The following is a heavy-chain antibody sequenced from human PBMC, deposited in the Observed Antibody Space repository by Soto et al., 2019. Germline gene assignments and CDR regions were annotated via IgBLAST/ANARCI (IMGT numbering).Heavy chain of an antibody. D-gene: IGHD1-26*01. J-gene: IGHJ5*02. CDR3: AKNQGVELVPLATVDWFDP. Sequence: LRLSCAASGFIFENFGMSWVRQAPGKGLEWISSISGSGFKKYYADSVKGRFTISRDNSKSTVYLELNNLSAEDTAVYHCAKNQGVELVPLATVDWFDPWGQGSVVTV. CDR2: ISGSGFKK. CDR1: GFIFENFG. V-gene: IGHV3-23*01.